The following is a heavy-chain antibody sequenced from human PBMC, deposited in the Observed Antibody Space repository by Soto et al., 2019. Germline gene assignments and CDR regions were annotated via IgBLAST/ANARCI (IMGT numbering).Heavy chain of an antibody. CDR3: ASGYCSSTSCYTGYYYGMDV. D-gene: IGHD2-2*02. Sequence: QVQLVQSGAEVKKPGASVKVSCKASGYTFTSYYMHWVRQAPGQGLEWMGIINPSGGSTSYAQKFQGRVTMTRATSTSTVYMELSSLRSEDTAVYYCASGYCSSTSCYTGYYYGMDVWGQGTTVTVSS. CDR2: INPSGGST. J-gene: IGHJ6*02. CDR1: GYTFTSYY. V-gene: IGHV1-46*01.